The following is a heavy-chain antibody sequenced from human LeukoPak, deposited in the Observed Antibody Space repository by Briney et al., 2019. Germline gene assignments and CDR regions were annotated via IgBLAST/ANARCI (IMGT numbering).Heavy chain of an antibody. CDR2: IYRSGRT. CDR1: GGSLSSNNW. J-gene: IGHJ4*02. CDR3: AMITFGGVIGLDY. Sequence: SGTLSLTCAVSGGSLSSNNWWSWVRQPPGKGVEWIGEIYRSGRTNYNPSLKRRVTISVDKHKLHVSGKLSHVTHAHTAVYFCAMITFGGVIGLDYWGQGTLVTVSS. D-gene: IGHD3-16*02. V-gene: IGHV4-4*02.